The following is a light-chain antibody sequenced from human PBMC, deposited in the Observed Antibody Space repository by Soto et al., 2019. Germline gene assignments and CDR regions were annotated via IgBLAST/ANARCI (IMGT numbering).Light chain of an antibody. V-gene: IGKV1-5*01. Sequence: DIQMTQSPSTLSASVGDRVTITCRASQSISSWLAWYQQKPGKAPKLLIYDASSLESGVPSRFSGSGSGTEFTLTISSLQPDDFATYYCQQDFSYPRTFGQGTKVDIK. CDR2: DAS. J-gene: IGKJ1*01. CDR3: QQDFSYPRT. CDR1: QSISSW.